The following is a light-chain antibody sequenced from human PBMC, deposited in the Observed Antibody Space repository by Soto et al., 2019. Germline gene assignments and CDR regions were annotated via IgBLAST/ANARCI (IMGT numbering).Light chain of an antibody. Sequence: IVMTQSPRSLTVTPGEPASISCRSSQRLLHSNGNTFLDWYLQKPGQSPQLLIYLGSNRASGVPDRVSGSEAGTDFTLKISRVEAEDVGVYYCMQALQTPYTFGQGTKLEIK. V-gene: IGKV2-28*01. CDR1: QRLLHSNGNTF. CDR3: MQALQTPYT. J-gene: IGKJ2*01. CDR2: LGS.